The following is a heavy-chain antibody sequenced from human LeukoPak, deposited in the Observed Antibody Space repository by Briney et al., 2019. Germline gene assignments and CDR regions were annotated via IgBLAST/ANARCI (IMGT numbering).Heavy chain of an antibody. CDR1: GFTFTTSA. J-gene: IGHJ4*02. V-gene: IGHV3-23*01. D-gene: IGHD6-19*01. CDR2: VSGSGGNT. Sequence: PGGSLRLAWAASGFTFTTSAMTWVRQAPGKGLGWVSTVSGSGGNTYYADSVMGRFTISRDNSENTLYLQMNSLRAQDTAVYYCAKSLAVPGSPDYWGQGTLVTVSS. CDR3: AKSLAVPGSPDY.